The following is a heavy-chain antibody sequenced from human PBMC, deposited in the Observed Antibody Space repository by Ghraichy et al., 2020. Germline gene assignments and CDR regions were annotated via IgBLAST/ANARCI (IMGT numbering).Heavy chain of an antibody. CDR1: GFTFGDYG. D-gene: IGHD3-3*01. V-gene: IGHV3-49*03. J-gene: IGHJ6*03. CDR3: SRAPPYDFYMDV. CDR2: IRSKSYGGPP. Sequence: GGSPRLSCTSSGFTFGDYGVNWFRQAPGKGLEWVGFIRSKSYGGPPEYAASVKGRFSISRDDSKSIAYLQMNSLKTEDTAVYYCSRAPPYDFYMDVWGKGTTVTVS.